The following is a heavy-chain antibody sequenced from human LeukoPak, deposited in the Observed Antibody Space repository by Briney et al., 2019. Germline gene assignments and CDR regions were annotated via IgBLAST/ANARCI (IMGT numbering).Heavy chain of an antibody. J-gene: IGHJ4*02. D-gene: IGHD6-13*01. CDR2: IYYSGST. CDR3: ARVTGYSSSWYSVDY. Sequence: SETLSLTCTVSGGSISSGDYYWSWIRQPPGKGLEWIGYIYYSGSTYYNPSLKSRVTIPVDTSKNQFSLKLSSVTAADTAVYYCARVTGYSSSWYSVDYWGQGTLVTVSS. CDR1: GGSISSGDYY. V-gene: IGHV4-30-4*08.